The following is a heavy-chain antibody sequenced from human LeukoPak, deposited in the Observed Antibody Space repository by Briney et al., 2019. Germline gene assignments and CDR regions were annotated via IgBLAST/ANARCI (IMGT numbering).Heavy chain of an antibody. V-gene: IGHV3-21*01. J-gene: IGHJ1*01. CDR3: ARWGYYDSSDQH. Sequence: GGSLRLSCAASGFTFNIYSMKWVRQAPGKGLEWVSSISSSSSNIQYEDSVKGRFTISRDDAKNSLYLQMNSLRAEDTAVYYCARWGYYDSSDQHWGQGTLVTVSS. CDR2: ISSSSSNI. D-gene: IGHD3-22*01. CDR1: GFTFNIYS.